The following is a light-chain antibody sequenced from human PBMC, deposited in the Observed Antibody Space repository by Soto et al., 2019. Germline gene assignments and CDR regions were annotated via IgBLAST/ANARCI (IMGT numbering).Light chain of an antibody. CDR2: MVS. V-gene: IGLV2-14*01. CDR3: TSPPPGSLYV. Sequence: QSVLTQPASVSGSPGQSITISCTGTSSDVGNYNYVSWYQQYPGRVPKLLIYMVSNRPSGVSNRFSGSKSGNTASLTISGLQAEDEADYFCTSPPPGSLYVFGTGTKVTVL. CDR1: SSDVGNYNY. J-gene: IGLJ1*01.